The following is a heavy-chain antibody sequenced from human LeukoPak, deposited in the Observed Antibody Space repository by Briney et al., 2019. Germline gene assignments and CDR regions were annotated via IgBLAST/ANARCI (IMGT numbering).Heavy chain of an antibody. Sequence: GASVTVSCTASGYTFTSYAMNWVRQAPGQGLEWMGWINTNTGNPTYAQGFTGRFVFSLDTSVSTAYLQISSLKAEDTAVYYCARGPSTLDYSKWSDGYWGQGTLVTVSS. CDR1: GYTFTSYA. D-gene: IGHD4-11*01. J-gene: IGHJ4*02. CDR2: INTNTGNP. CDR3: ARGPSTLDYSKWSDGY. V-gene: IGHV7-4-1*02.